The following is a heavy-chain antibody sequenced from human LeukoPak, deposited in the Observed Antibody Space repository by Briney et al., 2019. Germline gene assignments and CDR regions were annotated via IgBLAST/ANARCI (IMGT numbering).Heavy chain of an antibody. Sequence: SETLSLTCAVYGGSFSGYYWSWIRQPPGKGLEWIWEINHSGSTNYNPSLKSRVTISVDTSKNQFSLKLSSVTAADTAVYYCARPKDYYDSSGYYPDAFDIWGQGTMVTVSS. CDR1: GGSFSGYY. CDR2: INHSGST. CDR3: ARPKDYYDSSGYYPDAFDI. D-gene: IGHD3-22*01. J-gene: IGHJ3*02. V-gene: IGHV4-34*01.